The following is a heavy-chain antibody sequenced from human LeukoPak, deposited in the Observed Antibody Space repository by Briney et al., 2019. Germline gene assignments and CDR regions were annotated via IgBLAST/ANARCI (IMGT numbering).Heavy chain of an antibody. Sequence: SETLSLTCTVSGGSIGSSSYYWGWIRQPPGKRLEWIGSIYYSGSTYYNPSLKSRVTISVDTSKNQFSLKLSSVTAADTAVYYCARLGYDSSGYYLDYWGQGTLVTVSS. CDR1: GGSIGSSSYY. CDR2: IYYSGST. J-gene: IGHJ4*02. D-gene: IGHD3-22*01. CDR3: ARLGYDSSGYYLDY. V-gene: IGHV4-39*01.